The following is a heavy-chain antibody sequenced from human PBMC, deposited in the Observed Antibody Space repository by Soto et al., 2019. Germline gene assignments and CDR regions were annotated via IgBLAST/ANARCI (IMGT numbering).Heavy chain of an antibody. CDR3: ARHPPAISISDH. J-gene: IGHJ4*02. Sequence: QLQLQESGPGLVKPSETLSLTCTVSGGSISSSSYYWGWIRQPPGKGLEWIGRIYYSGSTYYNPSLKSRVTISVDTSKNQFSLKLSSVTAADTAVYSCARHPPAISISDHWGQGTLVTVSS. D-gene: IGHD3-3*01. CDR1: GGSISSSSYY. CDR2: IYYSGST. V-gene: IGHV4-39*01.